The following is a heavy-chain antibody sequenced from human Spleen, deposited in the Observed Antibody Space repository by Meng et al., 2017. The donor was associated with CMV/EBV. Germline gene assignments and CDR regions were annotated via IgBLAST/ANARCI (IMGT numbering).Heavy chain of an antibody. J-gene: IGHJ4*02. CDR2: INLNSGDT. V-gene: IGHV1-2*02. Sequence: ASVKVSCKASGYTFTDYYVHWVRQAPGQGLEWMGWINLNSGDTKYGQRFQGRVTMSRDTSISTVYMELYKLGSDDTALYYCARDRGSYRDEWGQGTLVTVSS. CDR1: GYTFTDYY. D-gene: IGHD1-26*01. CDR3: ARDRGSYRDE.